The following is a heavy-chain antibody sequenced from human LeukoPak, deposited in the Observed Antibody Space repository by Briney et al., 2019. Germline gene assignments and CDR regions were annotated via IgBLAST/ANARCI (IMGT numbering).Heavy chain of an antibody. CDR1: GGSISSYY. V-gene: IGHV4-59*01. Sequence: SETLSLTCTVSGGSISSYYRSWIRQPPGKGLEWIGYIYYSGSTNYNPSLKSRVTISVDTSKNQFSLKLSSVTAADTAVYYCARVVAVAGLGFFDYWGQGTLVTVSS. CDR3: ARVVAVAGLGFFDY. D-gene: IGHD6-19*01. CDR2: IYYSGST. J-gene: IGHJ4*02.